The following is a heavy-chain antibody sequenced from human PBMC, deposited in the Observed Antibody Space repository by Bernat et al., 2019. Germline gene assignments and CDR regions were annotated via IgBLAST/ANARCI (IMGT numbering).Heavy chain of an antibody. J-gene: IGHJ4*02. CDR3: TRTRPSDYDFGY. CDR1: GFTFSSYA. D-gene: IGHD5-12*01. V-gene: IGHV3-64*01. CDR2: ISSNGGST. Sequence: EVQLVESGGGLVQPGGSLRLSCAASGFTFSSYAMHWVRQAPGKGLEYVSAISSNGGSTYYANSVKGRFTISRDNSKNTLYLQMGSLRAEDMAVYYCTRTRPSDYDFGYWGQGTLVTVSS.